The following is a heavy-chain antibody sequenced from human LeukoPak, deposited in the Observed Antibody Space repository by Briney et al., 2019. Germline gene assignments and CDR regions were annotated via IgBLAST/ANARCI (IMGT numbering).Heavy chain of an antibody. Sequence: GGSLRLSCAASGFTFSSYGMHWVRQAPGRGLEWVAVISYDGSNKYYADSVKGRFTISRDNSKNTLYLQMNSLRAEDTAVYYCAKDRWYTAMGLFDYWGQGTLVTVSS. J-gene: IGHJ4*02. CDR3: AKDRWYTAMGLFDY. V-gene: IGHV3-30*18. CDR1: GFTFSSYG. CDR2: ISYDGSNK. D-gene: IGHD5-18*01.